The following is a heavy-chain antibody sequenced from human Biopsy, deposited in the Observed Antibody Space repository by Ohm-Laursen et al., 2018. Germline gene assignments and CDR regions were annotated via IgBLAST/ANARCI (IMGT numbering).Heavy chain of an antibody. D-gene: IGHD2-2*01. CDR2: INTENCNT. CDR3: ARGGTLVVVPTAVLHSFDI. J-gene: IGHJ3*02. V-gene: IGHV1-18*01. CDR1: GYTFTSYG. Sequence: SVKVSCKASGYTFTSYGISWVRQAPGQGLEWMGWINTENCNTIYAQNLQGRVTMTTDTSTSTAYMELRSLRSDDTAVYYCARGGTLVVVPTAVLHSFDIWGQGTMVTVSS.